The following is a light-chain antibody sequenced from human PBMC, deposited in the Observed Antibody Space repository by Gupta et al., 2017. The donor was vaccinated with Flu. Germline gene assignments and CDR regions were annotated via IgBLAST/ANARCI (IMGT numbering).Light chain of an antibody. CDR2: DAS. CDR3: QQRSNWPVT. V-gene: IGKV3-11*01. J-gene: IGKJ2*01. CDR1: QSVSRY. Sequence: EIVLTQSPATLSLSPGERATLSCRASQSVSRYLAWYQQKPGQAPRLLIYDASNRATGIPARFSGSGSGTDFTLTISSLEPEDFAVYYCQQRSNWPVTFGQWTKLEIK.